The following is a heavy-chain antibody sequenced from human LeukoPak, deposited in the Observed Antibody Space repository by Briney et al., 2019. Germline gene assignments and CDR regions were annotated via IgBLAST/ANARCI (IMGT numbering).Heavy chain of an antibody. CDR3: GRRFCNSCPLDF. CDR1: GFNVTTNN. V-gene: IGHV3-66*04. CDR2: FLAGGLL. Sequence: GGSLRLSCVGSGFNVTTNNMYWVRQAPGKGLECVSTFLAGGLLDYADSVRDRFTISRDTSKNTLYLQMNSLGAEDTAVYYCGRRFCNSCPLDFWGQGTLVTVSS. D-gene: IGHD2-21*01. J-gene: IGHJ4*02.